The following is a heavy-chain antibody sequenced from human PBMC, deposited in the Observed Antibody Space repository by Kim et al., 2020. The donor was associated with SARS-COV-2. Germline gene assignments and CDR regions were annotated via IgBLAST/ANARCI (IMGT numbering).Heavy chain of an antibody. V-gene: IGHV1-18*01. CDR3: ARDFSRGGFISPSWY. CDR1: GYTFTSYG. J-gene: IGHJ4*02. Sequence: ASVKVSCKASGYTFTSYGISWVRQAPGQGLEWMGWISAYNGNTNYAQKLQGRVTMTTDTSTSTAYMELRSLRSEDTAVYYCARDFSRGGFISPSWYWGQGTLVTVSS. CDR2: ISAYNGNT. D-gene: IGHD3-16*02.